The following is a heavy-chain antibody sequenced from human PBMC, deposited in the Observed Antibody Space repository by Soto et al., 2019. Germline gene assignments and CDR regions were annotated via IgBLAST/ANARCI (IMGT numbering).Heavy chain of an antibody. Sequence: GESLKISCKGSGYSFTSYWISWVRQMPGKGLEWMGRIDPSDSYTNYSPSFQGHVTISADKSISTAYLQWISLKASDAAMYYCARQNCSGGSCYSDFDYWGQGTLVTVSS. V-gene: IGHV5-10-1*01. J-gene: IGHJ4*02. CDR2: IDPSDSYT. CDR1: GYSFTSYW. D-gene: IGHD2-15*01. CDR3: ARQNCSGGSCYSDFDY.